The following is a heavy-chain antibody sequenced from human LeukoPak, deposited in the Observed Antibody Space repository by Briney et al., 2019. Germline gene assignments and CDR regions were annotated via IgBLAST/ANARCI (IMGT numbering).Heavy chain of an antibody. D-gene: IGHD2-15*01. J-gene: IGHJ6*03. Sequence: PGGSLRLSCAASGFPFSSHGMSWVRQAPGKGLEWVSAINTSGGSTYYADSVKGRFTISRDNAKNSLYLQMNSLRAEDTAVYYCAKNGDRGAYCSGGSCYPYYYYYMDVWGKGTTVTISS. CDR3: AKNGDRGAYCSGGSCYPYYYYYMDV. CDR1: GFPFSSHG. V-gene: IGHV3-23*01. CDR2: INTSGGST.